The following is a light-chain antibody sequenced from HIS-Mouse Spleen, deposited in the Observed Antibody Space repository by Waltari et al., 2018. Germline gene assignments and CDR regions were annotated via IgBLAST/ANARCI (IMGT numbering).Light chain of an antibody. V-gene: IGLV3-19*01. CDR2: GKN. CDR3: NSRDSSGNHVV. CDR1: SPRSYC. Sequence: SSELTQDPAVSVALGQTVRITCQGDSPRSYCPSLSQPKPGQAPVLVIYGKNNRPSGIPDRFSGSSSGNTASLTITGAQAEDEADYYCNSRDSSGNHVVFGGGTKLTVL. J-gene: IGLJ2*01.